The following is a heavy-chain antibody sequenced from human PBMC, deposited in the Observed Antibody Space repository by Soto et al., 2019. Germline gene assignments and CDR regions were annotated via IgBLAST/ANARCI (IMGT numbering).Heavy chain of an antibody. D-gene: IGHD4-17*01. Sequence: QVQLVQSGAEVKKPGASVKVSCKASGYTFTSYGISWVRQAPGQGLEWRGWISAYNGNTNYAQKLQGRVTITTDTSTSTAYIELMSLRSDDTAVYDCARVVPSYGGNGCFDPWGQGTLVTVSS. J-gene: IGHJ5*02. V-gene: IGHV1-18*01. CDR2: ISAYNGNT. CDR1: GYTFTSYG. CDR3: ARVVPSYGGNGCFDP.